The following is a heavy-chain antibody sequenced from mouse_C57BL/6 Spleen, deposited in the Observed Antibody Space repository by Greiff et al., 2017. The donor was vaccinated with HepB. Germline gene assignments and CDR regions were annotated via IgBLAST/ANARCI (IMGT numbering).Heavy chain of an antibody. CDR2: IDPSDSET. CDR3: ARCYGSSLYAMDY. CDR1: GYTFTSYW. V-gene: IGHV1-52*01. J-gene: IGHJ4*01. D-gene: IGHD1-1*01. Sequence: QVQLQQPGAELVRPGSSVKLSCKASGYTFTSYWMHWVKQRPIQGLEWIGNIDPSDSETHYNQKFKDKATLTVDKSSSTAYMQLSSLTSEDSAGYCCARCYGSSLYAMDYWGQGTSVTVSS.